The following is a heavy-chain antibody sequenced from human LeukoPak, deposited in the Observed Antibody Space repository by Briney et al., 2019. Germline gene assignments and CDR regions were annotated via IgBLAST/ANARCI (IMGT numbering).Heavy chain of an antibody. D-gene: IGHD3-10*02. CDR1: GFTFSRYS. CDR2: INWNGDNT. J-gene: IGHJ6*04. CDR3: AELGITMIGGV. Sequence: GGSLRLSCAASGFTFSRYSMNWVRQAPGKGLEWVSGINWNGDNTGYAESVKGRFTISRDNAKNSLYLQMNSLGAEDTAVYYCAELGITMIGGVWGKGTTVTISS. V-gene: IGHV3-20*04.